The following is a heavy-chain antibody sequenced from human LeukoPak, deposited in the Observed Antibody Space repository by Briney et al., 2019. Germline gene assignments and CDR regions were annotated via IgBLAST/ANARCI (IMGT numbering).Heavy chain of an antibody. V-gene: IGHV3-23*01. CDR2: ISGSGGST. CDR3: AKRVRADPKFYYFDY. Sequence: GGSLRLSCAASGFTFSSFWMHWVRQAPGKGLVWVSAISGSGGSTYYADSVKGRFTISRDNSKNTLYLQMNSLRAEGTAVYYCAKRVRADPKFYYFDYWGQGTLVTVSS. CDR1: GFTFSSFW. J-gene: IGHJ4*02. D-gene: IGHD6-19*01.